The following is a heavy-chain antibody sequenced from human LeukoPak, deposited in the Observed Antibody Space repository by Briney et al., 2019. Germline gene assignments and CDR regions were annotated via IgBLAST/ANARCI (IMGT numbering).Heavy chain of an antibody. CDR1: GYTFSSYY. CDR3: AKKGGYYYDSTAYPH. Sequence: ASVKVSCKAFGYTFSSYYIHWVRQAPGQGLEWMGWMNPNSGNTGYAQKFQGRVTMTRNTSINTAYMELSSLRSEDTAVYYCAKKGGYYYDSTAYPHWGQGTLVTVSS. J-gene: IGHJ4*02. CDR2: MNPNSGNT. V-gene: IGHV1-8*01. D-gene: IGHD3-22*01.